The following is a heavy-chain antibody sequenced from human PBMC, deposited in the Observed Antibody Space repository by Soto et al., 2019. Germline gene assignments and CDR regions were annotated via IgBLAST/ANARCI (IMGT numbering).Heavy chain of an antibody. V-gene: IGHV6-1*01. D-gene: IGHD6-19*01. CDR1: GDSVSSNSAA. CDR3: ARAVAGVYYYYYGMDV. Sequence: PSQTLSLTCAISGDSVSSNSAAWNWIRQSPSRGLEWPGRTYYRSKWYNDYAVSVKSRITINPDTSKNQFSLQLNSVTPEDTAVYYCARAVAGVYYYYYGMDVWGQGTTVTVSS. J-gene: IGHJ6*02. CDR2: TYYRSKWYN.